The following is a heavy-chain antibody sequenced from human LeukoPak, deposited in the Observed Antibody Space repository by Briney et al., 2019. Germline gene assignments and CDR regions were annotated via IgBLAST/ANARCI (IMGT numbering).Heavy chain of an antibody. Sequence: SETLSLTCTVSGGSISSYYWSWIRQPAGKGLEWIARIYSSGSTNYNPSLKSRVTVSVDTSRNQVSLKLSSVTAADTAVYYCARGGISTSLDYWGQGSLVTVSS. CDR2: IYSSGST. J-gene: IGHJ4*02. V-gene: IGHV4-4*07. CDR1: GGSISSYY. D-gene: IGHD2-2*01. CDR3: ARGGISTSLDY.